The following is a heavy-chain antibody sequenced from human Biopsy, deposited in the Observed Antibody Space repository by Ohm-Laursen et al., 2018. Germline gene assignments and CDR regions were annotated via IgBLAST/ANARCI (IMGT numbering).Heavy chain of an antibody. CDR1: GKTFSDYQ. CDR3: GNEVHGRDY. J-gene: IGHJ4*02. Sequence: GTLSLTCAIFGKTFSDYQWSWIRQPPGKGLEWIGQINQAGTTNYNPSLKSRVSISADASKYEFSLRLTSVTAADTAVYLCGNEVHGRDYWGLGAQVTVSS. D-gene: IGHD2-15*01. CDR2: INQAGTT. V-gene: IGHV4-34*08.